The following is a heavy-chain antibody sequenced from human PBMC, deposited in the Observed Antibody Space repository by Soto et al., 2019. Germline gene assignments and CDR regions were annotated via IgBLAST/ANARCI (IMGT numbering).Heavy chain of an antibody. Sequence: QVQLVQSGAEVKKPGSSVKVSCKASGGTFSSYAISWVRQAPGQGLEWMGGIISIFGTANYAQKFQGRVTITADESTSTAYMELSSLRSEDTAVYYCVSHHYVERRQYYYYGMDVWGQGTTVTVSS. J-gene: IGHJ6*02. CDR1: GGTFSSYA. D-gene: IGHD1-1*01. V-gene: IGHV1-69*12. CDR2: IISIFGTA. CDR3: VSHHYVERRQYYYYGMDV.